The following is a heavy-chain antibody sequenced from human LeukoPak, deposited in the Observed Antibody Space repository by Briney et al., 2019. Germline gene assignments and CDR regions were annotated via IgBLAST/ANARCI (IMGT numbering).Heavy chain of an antibody. CDR1: GDSISSYY. CDR2: IYYSGST. CDR3: ARGDTAMVRAFDI. J-gene: IGHJ3*02. V-gene: IGHV4-39*07. Sequence: SETLSLTCTVSGDSISSYYWGWIRQPPGKGLEWIGSIYYSGSTYYNPSLKSRVTISVDTSKNQFSLKLSSVTAADTAVYYCARGDTAMVRAFDIWGQGTMVTVSS. D-gene: IGHD5-18*01.